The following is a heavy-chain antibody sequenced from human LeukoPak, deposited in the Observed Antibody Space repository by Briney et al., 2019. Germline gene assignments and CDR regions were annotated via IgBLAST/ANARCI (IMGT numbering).Heavy chain of an antibody. J-gene: IGHJ6*02. Sequence: GGSLRLSCAASGFTVGSNYMSWVRQAPGKGLEWVSVIYSGGSTYYADSVKGRFTISRDNSKNTLYLQMNSLRAEDTAVYYCARGLSYYYYYGMDVWGQGTTVTVSS. V-gene: IGHV3-66*01. D-gene: IGHD3-16*01. CDR3: ARGLSYYYYYGMDV. CDR1: GFTVGSNY. CDR2: IYSGGST.